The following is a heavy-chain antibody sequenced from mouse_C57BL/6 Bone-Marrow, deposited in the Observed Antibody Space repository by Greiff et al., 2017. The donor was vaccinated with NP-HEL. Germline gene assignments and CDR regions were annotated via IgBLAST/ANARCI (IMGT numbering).Heavy chain of an antibody. CDR3: ARGGTPDY. J-gene: IGHJ2*01. D-gene: IGHD4-1*01. CDR1: GYTFTSYW. V-gene: IGHV1-55*01. CDR2: IYPGSGST. Sequence: QVQLQQPGAELVKPGASVKMSCKASGYTFTSYWITWVKQRPGQGLEWIGDIYPGSGSTNYTEKLKSKATLSVDTSSSTAFMQLSSLTSEDSAVYYCARGGTPDYWGQGTTLTVSS.